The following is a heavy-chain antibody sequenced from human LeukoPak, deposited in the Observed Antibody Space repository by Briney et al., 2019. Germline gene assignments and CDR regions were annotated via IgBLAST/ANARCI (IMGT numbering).Heavy chain of an antibody. Sequence: PGGSLRLSCAASGFSFSDYYMSWIRQAPGKGLEWVSYISGSGSTINYADSVKGRFTISRDNAKNSLYLQVNSLRADDTAVYYCARAKKYLYGSGSFGFDYWGQGTLVTVSS. CDR2: ISGSGSTI. J-gene: IGHJ4*02. D-gene: IGHD3-10*01. V-gene: IGHV3-11*01. CDR1: GFSFSDYY. CDR3: ARAKKYLYGSGSFGFDY.